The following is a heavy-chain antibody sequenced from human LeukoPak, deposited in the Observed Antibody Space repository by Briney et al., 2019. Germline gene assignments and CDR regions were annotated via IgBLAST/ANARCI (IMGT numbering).Heavy chain of an antibody. CDR2: ISSSAAST. D-gene: IGHD3-10*01. V-gene: IGHV3-23*01. CDR3: AKDPTHGSGSYFFDY. J-gene: IGHJ4*02. Sequence: GGSLRLSCAASGFTFSDYAMSWARQAPGKGLEWVSTISSSAASTYYAGSVKGRFTISRDNSKNTLYLEMNSLKAEDTAVYYCAKDPTHGSGSYFFDYWGQGTLVIVSS. CDR1: GFTFSDYA.